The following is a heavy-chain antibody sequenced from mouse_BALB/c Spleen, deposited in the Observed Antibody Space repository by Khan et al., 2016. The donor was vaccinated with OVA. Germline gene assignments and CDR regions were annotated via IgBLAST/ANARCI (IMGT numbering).Heavy chain of an antibody. V-gene: IGHV1S136*01. D-gene: IGHD1-1*01. J-gene: IGHJ3*01. CDR3: TPFGSYYVSFVY. CDR2: IYPFNDAT. Sequence: VQLKQSGPEVVKPGASVKMSCKASGYTFTSYVMHWVKQKPGQGLEWIGYIYPFNDATKFNEKFNGKATLTSDTSSSTAYMEFSSLTSEDSAVYYCTPFGSYYVSFVYWGQGTLVTVSA. CDR1: GYTFTSYV.